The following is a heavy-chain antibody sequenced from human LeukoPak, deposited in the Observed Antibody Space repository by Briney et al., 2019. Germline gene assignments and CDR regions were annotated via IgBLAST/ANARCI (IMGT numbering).Heavy chain of an antibody. CDR3: ARSDNDYSSSYYFDY. CDR2: IIPIFGTA. Sequence: VKVSCKASGGTFSSYAISWVRQAPGQGLEWMGGIIPIFGTANYAQKFQGRVTITADESTSTAYMELSSLRSEDTAVYYCARSDNDYSSSYYFDYWGQGTLVTVSS. J-gene: IGHJ4*02. V-gene: IGHV1-69*13. CDR1: GGTFSSYA. D-gene: IGHD4-11*01.